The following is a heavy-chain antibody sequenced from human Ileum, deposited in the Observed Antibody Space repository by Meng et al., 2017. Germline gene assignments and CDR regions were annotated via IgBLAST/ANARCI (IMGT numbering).Heavy chain of an antibody. CDR1: GFTFSHHW. D-gene: IGHD2-2*01. CDR3: AREGLPAAREF. V-gene: IGHV3-74*01. Sequence: GGSLRLSCAASGFTFSHHWMQWVRQAPGKGLVWVSDISGDGSDTRYADSVKGRFTISRDNAGNTLYLQMNNLRAEDTAVYFCAREGLPAAREFWGQGTLVTVSS. J-gene: IGHJ4*02. CDR2: ISGDGSDT.